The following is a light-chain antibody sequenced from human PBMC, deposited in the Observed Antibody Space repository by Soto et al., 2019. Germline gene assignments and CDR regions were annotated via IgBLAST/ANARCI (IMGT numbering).Light chain of an antibody. CDR1: SSDVGGYNY. CDR2: DVS. J-gene: IGLJ2*01. V-gene: IGLV2-14*01. Sequence: SALTQPASVSGSPGQSITISCTGTSSDVGGYNYVSWYQQHPGKAPKLMLYDVSNRPSGVSNGFSGSKSGNTASLTISGLQAEDEADYYCSSYTSSSTLMVFGGGTKVTVL. CDR3: SSYTSSSTLMV.